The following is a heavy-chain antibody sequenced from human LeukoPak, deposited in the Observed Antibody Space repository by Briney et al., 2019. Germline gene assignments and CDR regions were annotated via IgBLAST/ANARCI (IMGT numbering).Heavy chain of an antibody. D-gene: IGHD3-10*01. CDR3: AKGYGSGIGAFDI. Sequence: PGGSLRLSCVASGFTFSTFAMIWVRQPPGKGLEWVSAISGSGGSTYYADSVKGRFTISRDNSKNTLYLQMNSLRAEDTAVYYCAKGYGSGIGAFDIWGQGTMVTVSS. J-gene: IGHJ3*02. CDR2: ISGSGGST. CDR1: GFTFSTFA. V-gene: IGHV3-23*01.